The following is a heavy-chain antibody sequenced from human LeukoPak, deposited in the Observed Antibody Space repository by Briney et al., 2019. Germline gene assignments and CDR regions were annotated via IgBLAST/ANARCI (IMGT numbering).Heavy chain of an antibody. CDR1: GFTFSSYA. CDR3: ARSPRTITFGRGKNDY. CDR2: ISYDGSNK. Sequence: PGGSLRLSCAASGFTFSSYAMHWVRQAPGKGLEWVAVISYDGSNKYYADSVKGRFTISRDNSKNTLYLQMNSLRAEDTAVYYCARSPRTITFGRGKNDYWGQGTLVTVSS. V-gene: IGHV3-30*04. J-gene: IGHJ4*02. D-gene: IGHD3-16*01.